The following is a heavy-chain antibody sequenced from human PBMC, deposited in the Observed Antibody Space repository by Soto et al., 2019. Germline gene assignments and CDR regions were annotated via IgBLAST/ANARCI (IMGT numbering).Heavy chain of an antibody. CDR2: ISYDGSNK. J-gene: IGHJ4*02. CDR3: ARDDYGDYN. D-gene: IGHD4-17*01. V-gene: IGHV3-30-3*01. CDR1: GFTFSSYA. Sequence: QVQLVESGGGVVQPGRSLRLSCAASGFTFSSYAMHWVRQAPGKGLEWVAVISYDGSNKCYADSVKGRFTISRDNSKNTLYLQMNSLRAEDTAVYYCARDDYGDYNWGQGTLVTVSS.